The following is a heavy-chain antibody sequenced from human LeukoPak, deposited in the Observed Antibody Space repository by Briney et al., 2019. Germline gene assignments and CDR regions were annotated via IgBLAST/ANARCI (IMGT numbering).Heavy chain of an antibody. D-gene: IGHD3-22*01. V-gene: IGHV1-18*01. Sequence: ASVKVSCKTSGYTFNSHYVGWVRQAPGQGLEWMGWISGYNGKTNYAQKLQGRVTMTTDTSTTTAYMELRSLRSDDTAVYYCARDGDYYDSSGYYRIWGQGTLVTVSS. CDR2: ISGYNGKT. CDR3: ARDGDYYDSSGYYRI. J-gene: IGHJ4*02. CDR1: GYTFNSHY.